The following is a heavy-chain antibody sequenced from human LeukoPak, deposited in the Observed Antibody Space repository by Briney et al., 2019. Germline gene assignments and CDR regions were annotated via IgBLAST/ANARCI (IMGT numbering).Heavy chain of an antibody. D-gene: IGHD3-3*01. Sequence: PSETLSLTSAVYGASYNAYYWSWIRQPPGKGLEWIGDIDHRGTATYNPSLISRVTISADAYKNQFSLKFNSVTDADTAVYYCAVVITILGVAASFDSWGQGNLVTVSS. J-gene: IGHJ4*02. CDR3: AVVITILGVAASFDS. CDR1: GASYNAYY. V-gene: IGHV4-34*01. CDR2: IDHRGTA.